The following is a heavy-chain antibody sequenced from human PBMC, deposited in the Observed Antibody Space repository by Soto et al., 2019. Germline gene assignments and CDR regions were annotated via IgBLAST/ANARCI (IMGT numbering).Heavy chain of an antibody. V-gene: IGHV1-69*01. CDR1: GGSLRNSV. CDR3: ARLGHPGH. CDR2: VIPFLGTA. Sequence: QVQLVQSGAEVKKPGSSVKVSCTASGGSLRNSVISWVRQAPAQRLEWMGGVIPFLGTANYAQKFQGRVTMTADEATSTAYMALSSLRPADTAVYYCARLGHPGHWGPGTLVIDSS. J-gene: IGHJ4*02.